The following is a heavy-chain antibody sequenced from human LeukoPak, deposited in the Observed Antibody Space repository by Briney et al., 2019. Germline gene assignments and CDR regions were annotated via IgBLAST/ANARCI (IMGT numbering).Heavy chain of an antibody. CDR3: VREGRTLGY. CDR1: GFTFSSYA. Sequence: GGSLRLSCAASGFTFSSYAMHWVRQAPGKGLEWVAVISYDGSNKYYADSVKGRFTISRDNSKNTLYLQMNSLRAEDTAVYYCVREGRTLGYWGQGTLVTVSS. CDR2: ISYDGSNK. J-gene: IGHJ4*02. V-gene: IGHV3-30-3*01.